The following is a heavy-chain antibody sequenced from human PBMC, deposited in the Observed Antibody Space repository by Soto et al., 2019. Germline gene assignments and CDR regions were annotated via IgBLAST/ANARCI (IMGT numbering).Heavy chain of an antibody. CDR2: IYHSGST. CDR1: GGSISSSNG. V-gene: IGHV4-4*01. CDR3: AKCITALGPIDY. J-gene: IGHJ4*02. D-gene: IGHD6-6*01. Sequence: SETLSLTCAVSGGSISSSNGWSWVRQPPGKGLEWIGEIYHSGSTNYNPSLKSRVTISVDKSKNQFSLKLSSMTAADTAAYCCAKCITALGPIDYWGQGTLVTVSS.